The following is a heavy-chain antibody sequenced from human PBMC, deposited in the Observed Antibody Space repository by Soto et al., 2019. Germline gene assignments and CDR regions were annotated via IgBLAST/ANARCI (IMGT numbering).Heavy chain of an antibody. CDR3: ARGTYSGSYYFDY. Sequence: KPSETLSLTCTVSGGSVSSGSYYWSWIRQPPGKGLEWIGYIYYSGSTNYNPSLKSRVTISVDTSKNQFSLKLSSVTAADTAVYYCARGTYSGSYYFDYWGQGTLVTVSS. CDR2: IYYSGST. J-gene: IGHJ4*02. CDR1: GGSVSSGSYY. V-gene: IGHV4-61*01. D-gene: IGHD1-26*01.